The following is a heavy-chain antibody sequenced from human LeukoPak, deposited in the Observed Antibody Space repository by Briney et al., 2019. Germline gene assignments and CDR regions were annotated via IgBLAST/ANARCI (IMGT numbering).Heavy chain of an antibody. CDR3: ARAPRYIAVGGRYFDY. V-gene: IGHV4-34*01. Sequence: SETLSLTCAVHGGSFSGYYWSWIRQPPGKGLEWIGEINHSGSTNYNPSLKSRVTISVDTSKNQFSLKLSSVTAADTAVYYCARAPRYIAVGGRYFDYWGQGTLVAVSS. CDR2: INHSGST. J-gene: IGHJ4*02. CDR1: GGSFSGYY. D-gene: IGHD6-19*01.